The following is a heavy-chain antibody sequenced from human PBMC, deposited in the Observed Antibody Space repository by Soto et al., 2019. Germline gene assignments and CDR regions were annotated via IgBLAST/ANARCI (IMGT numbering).Heavy chain of an antibody. CDR1: GFTFSSYA. CDR3: ARASRPRARRFLEWLLPSDY. CDR2: ISSNGGST. Sequence: PGGSLRLSCAASGFTFSSYAMHWVRQAPGKGLEYVSAISSNGGSTYYANSVKGRFTISRDNSKNTLYLQMGSLRAEDMAVYYCARASRPRARRFLEWLLPSDYWGQGTLVTVSS. D-gene: IGHD3-3*01. V-gene: IGHV3-64*01. J-gene: IGHJ4*02.